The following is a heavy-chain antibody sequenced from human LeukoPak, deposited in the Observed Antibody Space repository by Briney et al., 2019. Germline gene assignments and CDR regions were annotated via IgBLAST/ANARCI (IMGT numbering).Heavy chain of an antibody. J-gene: IGHJ4*02. CDR2: INHSGST. CDR1: GGSFSGYY. Sequence: SETLSLTCAVYGGSFSGYYWSWIRQPPGKGLEWIGEINHSGSTNYNPSLKSRVTISVDMSKNQFSLKLSSVTAADTAVYYCARGWGPESGSYGYWGQGTLVTVSS. D-gene: IGHD6-6*01. CDR3: ARGWGPESGSYGY. V-gene: IGHV4-34*01.